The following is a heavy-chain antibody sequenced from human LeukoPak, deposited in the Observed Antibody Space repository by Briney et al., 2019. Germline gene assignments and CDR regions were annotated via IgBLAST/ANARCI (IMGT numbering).Heavy chain of an antibody. J-gene: IGHJ6*03. V-gene: IGHV3-23*01. CDR2: ISGSGYYT. CDR1: GSGFTFGNFA. Sequence: PGGSLRLSCEASGSGFTFGNFAMSWVRQAPGKGLEWLSGISGSGYYTYYADSVKGRFTISRDNSKNTLYIQMNSLRAGDTAVYYCAKDGSWGDYYFYFYMDVWGKGTTVTVSS. D-gene: IGHD3-16*01. CDR3: AKDGSWGDYYFYFYMDV.